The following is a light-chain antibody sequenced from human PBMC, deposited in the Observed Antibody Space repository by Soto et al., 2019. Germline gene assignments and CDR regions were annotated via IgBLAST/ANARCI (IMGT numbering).Light chain of an antibody. Sequence: QSALNQPASGSGSPGQSIAISCTGTSNDVGGYNYVSWYQQEPGKAPTLLIYDVTTRPSGVSRRFSGSKSGHTTSMTISGLQTEAEADFFCSSNTSISTGVCGGGTELT. V-gene: IGLV2-14*01. CDR1: SNDVGGYNY. CDR3: SSNTSISTGV. CDR2: DVT. J-gene: IGLJ3*02.